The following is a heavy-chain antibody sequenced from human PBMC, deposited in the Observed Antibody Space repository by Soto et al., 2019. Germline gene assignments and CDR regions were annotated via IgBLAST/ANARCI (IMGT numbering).Heavy chain of an antibody. V-gene: IGHV4-59*01. Sequence: ASETLSLTCTVSGGSISSYYWSWIRQPPGKGLEWIGYIYYSGSTNYNPSLKSRVTISVDTSKNQFSLKLSSVTAADTAVYYCAGDLLAPGYCSGGSCWSYYYYGMDVWGQGTTVTVSS. D-gene: IGHD2-15*01. J-gene: IGHJ6*02. CDR1: GGSISSYY. CDR2: IYYSGST. CDR3: AGDLLAPGYCSGGSCWSYYYYGMDV.